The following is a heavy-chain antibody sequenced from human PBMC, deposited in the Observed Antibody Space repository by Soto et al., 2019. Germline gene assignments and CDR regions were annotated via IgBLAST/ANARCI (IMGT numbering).Heavy chain of an antibody. D-gene: IGHD3-22*01. J-gene: IGHJ4*02. Sequence: GGSLRLSCAASGFTVSRSYMSWVRQAPGKGLEWVSVIYSGGSTYDADSVKGRFTISRDNSKNTLYLQMNSLRAEDTAVYYCANYYYDSGIRNRGPLDYWGQGTLVTVSS. CDR3: ANYYYDSGIRNRGPLDY. CDR1: GFTVSRSY. CDR2: IYSGGST. V-gene: IGHV3-66*01.